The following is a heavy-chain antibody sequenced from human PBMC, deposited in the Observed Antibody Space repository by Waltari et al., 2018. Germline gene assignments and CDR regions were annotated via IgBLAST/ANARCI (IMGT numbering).Heavy chain of an antibody. CDR1: GGSSSSRRYY. J-gene: IGHJ4*02. Sequence: QLQLQESGPGLVKPSETLSLTCTVSGGSSSSRRYYWGGIPQPPGKGLEWIGSIYYSGSTYYNPSLKSRVTISVDTSKNQFSLKLSSVTAADTAVYYCARDPVTIFGVVRYWGQGTLVTVSS. D-gene: IGHD3-3*01. CDR2: IYYSGST. CDR3: ARDPVTIFGVVRY. V-gene: IGHV4-39*07.